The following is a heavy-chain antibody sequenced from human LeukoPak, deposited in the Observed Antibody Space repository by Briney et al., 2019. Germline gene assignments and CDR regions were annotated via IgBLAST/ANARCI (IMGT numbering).Heavy chain of an antibody. V-gene: IGHV3-48*04. CDR1: GFTLSSYW. J-gene: IGHJ4*02. CDR3: ARDGDYSALGY. CDR2: ISSSGSTI. Sequence: SGGPLRLSRAASGFTLSSYWMNWVRQAPGKGLGGVSYISSSGSTIYYADSEKGRFTISRDNAKNSLYLQMNSLRAEDTAVYYCARDGDYSALGYWGQGTLVTVSS. D-gene: IGHD4-11*01.